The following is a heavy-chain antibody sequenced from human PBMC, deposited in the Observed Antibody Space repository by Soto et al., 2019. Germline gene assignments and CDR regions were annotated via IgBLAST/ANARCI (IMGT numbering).Heavy chain of an antibody. J-gene: IGHJ4*02. Sequence: QVQLQESGPGLVKPSETLSLTCTVSGGSISGYYWSWIRQPPGKGLEWIDYIYYNGSTNYNPPLKSRVTISVDTSKNQCSLKLSSVTAADTAVYYCARLTDCGGDCPLFDYWGQGTLVTVSS. CDR1: GGSISGYY. D-gene: IGHD2-21*02. CDR3: ARLTDCGGDCPLFDY. CDR2: IYYNGST. V-gene: IGHV4-59*01.